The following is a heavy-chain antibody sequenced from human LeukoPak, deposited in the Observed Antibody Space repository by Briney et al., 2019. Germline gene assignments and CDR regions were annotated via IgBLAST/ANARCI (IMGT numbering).Heavy chain of an antibody. D-gene: IGHD2-2*01. CDR2: FDPEDGET. J-gene: IGHJ5*02. CDR3: ATKGLVPAPRYNWFDP. V-gene: IGHV1-24*01. CDR1: GYTLTELS. Sequence: ASVKVSCEVSGYTLTELSMHWVRQAPGKGLEWMGGFDPEDGETIYAQKFQGRVTMTEDTSTDTAYMELSSLRSEDTAVYYCATKGLVPAPRYNWFDPWGQGTLVTVSS.